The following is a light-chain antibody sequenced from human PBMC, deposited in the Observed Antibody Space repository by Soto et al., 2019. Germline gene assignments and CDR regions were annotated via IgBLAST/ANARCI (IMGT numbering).Light chain of an antibody. V-gene: IGLV2-14*01. CDR2: EVT. J-gene: IGLJ3*02. CDR3: SSYTSSSTLL. CDR1: SSDVGGYNY. Sequence: QSALTQPASVSGSPGQSITISCTGTSSDVGGYNYVSWYQQHPGKGPKLMIYEVTNRPSGVSNRFSGSKSGNTASLTISGLQADDKTDYSCSSYTSSSTLLFGGGTTLTVL.